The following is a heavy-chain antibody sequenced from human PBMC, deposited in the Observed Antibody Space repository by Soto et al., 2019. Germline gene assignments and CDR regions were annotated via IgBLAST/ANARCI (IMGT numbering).Heavy chain of an antibody. Sequence: EVQLLESGGGLVQPGGSLRLSCAASGFTFSSYAMSWVRQAPGKGLEWVSAISGSGGSTYYADSMKGRFTISRDNSKNALYLQMNSLRAEDTAVYYCAKDWYCSSTSCIATEFDPWGQGTLVTVSS. CDR1: GFTFSSYA. D-gene: IGHD2-2*01. CDR2: ISGSGGST. J-gene: IGHJ5*02. V-gene: IGHV3-23*01. CDR3: AKDWYCSSTSCIATEFDP.